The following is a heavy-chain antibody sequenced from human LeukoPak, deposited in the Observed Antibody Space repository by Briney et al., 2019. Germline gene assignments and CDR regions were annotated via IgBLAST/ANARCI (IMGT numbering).Heavy chain of an antibody. D-gene: IGHD3-22*01. CDR3: ARSASSVALAI. CDR2: IYSGGGT. CDR1: GFTVSNNY. Sequence: GGSLRLSCAASGFTVSNNYFNWVRQAPGKGLEWVSIIYSGGGTYYADSVKGRFTISRDTSKNTLYLQMNRLRAEDTAVYYWARSASSVALAIWGQGTMVTVSS. J-gene: IGHJ3*02. V-gene: IGHV3-66*01.